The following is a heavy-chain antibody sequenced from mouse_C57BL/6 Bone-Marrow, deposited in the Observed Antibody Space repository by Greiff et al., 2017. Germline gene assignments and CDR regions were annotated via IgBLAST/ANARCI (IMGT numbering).Heavy chain of an antibody. Sequence: VQLQQSGPELVKPGASVKISCKASGYSFTGYYMNWVKQSPEKSLEWIGEINPSTGGTTYNQKFKAKATLTVDKSSSTAYMQLKSLTSEDSAVYYCARRDYYGSSYRDWGQGAT. D-gene: IGHD1-1*01. V-gene: IGHV1-42*01. CDR3: ARRDYYGSSYRD. CDR1: GYSFTGYY. CDR2: INPSTGGT. J-gene: IGHJ2*01.